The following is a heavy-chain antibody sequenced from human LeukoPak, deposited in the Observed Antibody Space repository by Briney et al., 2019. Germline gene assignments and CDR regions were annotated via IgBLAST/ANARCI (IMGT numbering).Heavy chain of an antibody. Sequence: PGGSLRLSCAASGFHFSPYDMHWVRQAPGEGLEWVAYFGHSGTIYYADSVRGRFTISRDNAKNSLHLQMNSLRADDTAVYYCAGYGDYPYWGQGTPVTVSS. D-gene: IGHD4-17*01. CDR2: FGHSGTI. J-gene: IGHJ4*02. CDR1: GFHFSPYD. V-gene: IGHV3-69-1*01. CDR3: AGYGDYPY.